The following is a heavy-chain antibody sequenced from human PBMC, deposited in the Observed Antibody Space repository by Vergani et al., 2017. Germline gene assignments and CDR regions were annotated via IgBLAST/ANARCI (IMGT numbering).Heavy chain of an antibody. CDR3: AGSGTGTTSFYYYGMDV. D-gene: IGHD1-7*01. Sequence: QVQLQESGPGLVKPSETLSLTCTVSGGSISSYYWSWIRQPPGKGLEWIGYIYYSGSTYYNPSLKSRVTISVDTSKTQFSLKLSSVTAADTAVYYCAGSGTGTTSFYYYGMDVWGQGTTVTVSS. CDR1: GGSISSYY. V-gene: IGHV4-59*06. CDR2: IYYSGST. J-gene: IGHJ6*02.